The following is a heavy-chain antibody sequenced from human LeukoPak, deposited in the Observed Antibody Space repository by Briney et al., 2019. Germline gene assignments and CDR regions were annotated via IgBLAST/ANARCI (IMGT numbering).Heavy chain of an antibody. CDR2: ISSSSSYI. J-gene: IGHJ4*02. CDR3: ARRAGAYSHPYDY. D-gene: IGHD4/OR15-4a*01. Sequence: GGSLRLSCAASGFTFSSYSMNWVRQAPGKGLEWVSSISSSSSYIYYADSVKGRFTISRDNAKNSLYLQMNSLRVEDTAVYYCARRAGAYSHPYDYWGQGTLVTVSS. V-gene: IGHV3-21*04. CDR1: GFTFSSYS.